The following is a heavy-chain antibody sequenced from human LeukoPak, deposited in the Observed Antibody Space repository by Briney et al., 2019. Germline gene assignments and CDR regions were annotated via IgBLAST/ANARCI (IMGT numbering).Heavy chain of an antibody. D-gene: IGHD3-16*01. J-gene: IGHJ4*02. Sequence: GGSLRLSCAASGFTFSSYAMSWVRQAPGKGLEWVSAISGGGGSTYYADSVKGRFTISRDNSKNTLYLQMNSLRAEDTAVYYCAKDPFGNMLPSYLQYWGQGTLVTVSS. CDR2: ISGGGGST. CDR1: GFTFSSYA. CDR3: AKDPFGNMLPSYLQY. V-gene: IGHV3-23*01.